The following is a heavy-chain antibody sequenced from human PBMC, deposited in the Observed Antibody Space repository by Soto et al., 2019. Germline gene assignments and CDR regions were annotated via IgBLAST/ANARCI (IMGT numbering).Heavy chain of an antibody. V-gene: IGHV1-46*01. CDR2: INPNDGGT. J-gene: IGHJ4*02. Sequence: QVQLVQSGAEVKKPGASVKVSCKASGYTLTSNHLHWVRQAPGQGLEWMGIINPNDGGTGYAQKXXXXVXXXXXXSTSTVYMELRSLRSEDTAVYYCARISHQCLDYWGQGTLVTVSS. CDR1: GYTLTSNH. CDR3: ARISHQCLDY. D-gene: IGHD3-10*02.